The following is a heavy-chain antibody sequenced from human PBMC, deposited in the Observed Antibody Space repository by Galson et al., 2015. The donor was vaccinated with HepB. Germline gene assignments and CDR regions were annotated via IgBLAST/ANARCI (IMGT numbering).Heavy chain of an antibody. CDR1: GYSFSNYW. J-gene: IGHJ4*02. CDR3: ARTSSAYDYVDS. CDR2: IDPTDSYT. D-gene: IGHD5-12*01. Sequence: QSGAEVKKPGESLRISCKGSGYSFSNYWITWVRQVPGKGLEWMGRIDPTDSYTNYSPSFRGHVTISTDQSISTAYLQWSSLKASDTAIFYCARTSSAYDYVDSWGQGTLVTVSS. V-gene: IGHV5-10-1*01.